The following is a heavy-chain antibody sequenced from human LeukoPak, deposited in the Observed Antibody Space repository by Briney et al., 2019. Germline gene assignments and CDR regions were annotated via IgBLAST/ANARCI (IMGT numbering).Heavy chain of an antibody. D-gene: IGHD6-19*01. J-gene: IGHJ4*02. CDR3: ARDPYSSGWYKRGTRTEFDY. Sequence: ALVKVSCKASGYTFTGYYMHWVRQAPGQGLEWMGWINPNSGGTNYAQKFQGRVTMTRDTSISTAYMELSRLRSDDTAVYYCARDPYSSGWYKRGTRTEFDYWGQGTLVTVSS. V-gene: IGHV1-2*02. CDR2: INPNSGGT. CDR1: GYTFTGYY.